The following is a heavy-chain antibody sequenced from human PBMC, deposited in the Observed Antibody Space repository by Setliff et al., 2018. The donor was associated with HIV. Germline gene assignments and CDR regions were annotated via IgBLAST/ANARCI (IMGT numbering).Heavy chain of an antibody. D-gene: IGHD3-22*01. J-gene: IGHJ3*02. CDR1: GYTFTDYY. Sequence: ASVKVSCKASGYTFTDYYLHWVRQAPGQGLEWMGRINPNNGGTNYAQQVQGRVTMTRDTSISTAYMELSRLRSDDTAVYYCARDGYYDSSGYSAFDIWGQGTMVTVSS. CDR2: INPNNGGT. CDR3: ARDGYYDSSGYSAFDI. V-gene: IGHV1-2*06.